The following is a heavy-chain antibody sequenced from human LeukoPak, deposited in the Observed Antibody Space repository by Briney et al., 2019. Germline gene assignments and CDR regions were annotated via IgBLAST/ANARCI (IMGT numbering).Heavy chain of an antibody. D-gene: IGHD3-16*02. CDR1: GFTFSDYY. V-gene: IGHV3-23*01. CDR3: ARGAMITFGGVIVPGNDY. J-gene: IGHJ4*02. Sequence: PGGSLRLSCAASGFTFSDYYMSWIRQAPGKGLEWVSAISGSGGSTYYADSVKGRFTISRDNSKNTLYLQMNSLRAEDTAVYYCARGAMITFGGVIVPGNDYWGQGTLVTVSS. CDR2: ISGSGGST.